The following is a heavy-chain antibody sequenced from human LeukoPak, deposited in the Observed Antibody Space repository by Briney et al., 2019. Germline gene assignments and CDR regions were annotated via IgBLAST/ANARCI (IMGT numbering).Heavy chain of an antibody. CDR1: GGTFSSYA. D-gene: IGHD4-17*01. V-gene: IGHV1-69*05. CDR2: IIPIFGTA. CDR3: ARRAGGDYSAYYFDY. J-gene: IGHJ4*02. Sequence: SVKVSCKASGGTFSSYAISWVRQAPGQGLEWMGGIIPIFGTANYAQKFQGRVTMTRDMSTSTVYMELSSLRSEDTAVYYCARRAGGDYSAYYFDYWGQGTLVTVSS.